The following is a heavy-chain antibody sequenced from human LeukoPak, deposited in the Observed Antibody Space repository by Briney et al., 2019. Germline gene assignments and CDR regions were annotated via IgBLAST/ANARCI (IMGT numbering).Heavy chain of an antibody. J-gene: IGHJ4*02. V-gene: IGHV1-69*05. Sequence: ASVKVSCKASGGTFSSYAISWVRQAPGQGLEWMGGIIPIFGTANYAQKFQGRVTITTDESTSTAYMELSSLRSEDMAVYYCARGSCSSTSCPMCYWGQGTLVTVSS. CDR3: ARGSCSSTSCPMCY. D-gene: IGHD2-2*01. CDR1: GGTFSSYA. CDR2: IIPIFGTA.